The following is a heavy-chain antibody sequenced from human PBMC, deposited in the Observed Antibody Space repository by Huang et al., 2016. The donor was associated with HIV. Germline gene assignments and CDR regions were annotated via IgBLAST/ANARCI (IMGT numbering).Heavy chain of an antibody. J-gene: IGHJ4*02. D-gene: IGHD3-22*01. CDR3: ARGRDGRSGFYFGDFDN. V-gene: IGHV3-30*04. CDR1: GFTFSHYA. CDR2: ISYAGSNI. Sequence: QVQLVESGGGVVQPGRSLRLSCAASGFTFSHYAMHWVRQAPGKGLEWVTLISYAGSNIYYTDSVKGLFSISRDNSKSTMYLHMNRLRVEDTAVYYCARGRDGRSGFYFGDFDNWGQGILVTVSS.